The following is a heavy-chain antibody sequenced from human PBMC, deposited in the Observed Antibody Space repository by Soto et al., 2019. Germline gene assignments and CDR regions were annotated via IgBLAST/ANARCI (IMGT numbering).Heavy chain of an antibody. D-gene: IGHD3-16*01. CDR2: IIPIFGSS. CDR3: ATKPLRGSDYFYFDP. J-gene: IGHJ5*02. CDR1: GGTFSSYS. V-gene: IGHV1-69*06. Sequence: QVHLVQSGAEVRKPGSSVKVSCEASGGTFSSYSINWVRQAPGQGLEWMGGIIPIFGSSNYAQKFQGRVTITADKSTKTVFMELTSLRSEDTALYCCATKPLRGSDYFYFDPWGQGTLLTVSS.